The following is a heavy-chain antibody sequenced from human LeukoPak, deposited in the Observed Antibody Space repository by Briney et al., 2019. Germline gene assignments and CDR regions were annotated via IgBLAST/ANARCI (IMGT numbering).Heavy chain of an antibody. J-gene: IGHJ4*02. CDR2: LYSGGHT. CDR1: GFTVSSTY. D-gene: IGHD1-26*01. Sequence: GGSLRLSCAASGFTVSSTYMSWVRQAPGKGLEWVSILYSGGHTKYADSVKGRFTISRDNSKITLYLQMNSLRAEDTAVYYCAKGSGGSFPYYFDYWGQGTLVTVSS. V-gene: IGHV3-53*01. CDR3: AKGSGGSFPYYFDY.